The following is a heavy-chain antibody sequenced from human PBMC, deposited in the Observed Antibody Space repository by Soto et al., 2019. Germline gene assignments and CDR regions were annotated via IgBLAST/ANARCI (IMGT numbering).Heavy chain of an antibody. J-gene: IGHJ6*03. V-gene: IGHV3-74*03. Sequence: EVQLVESGGGIVQPGGSLRLSCAASGFTFSSYWMHWVRQVPGKGLVWVSRINGDGSITKYAESVKGRFTVSRDNTKNTMYLQMHSLRVEDTALFYCERDPDLSGGLNYYNSMDVWGKGTTVTVSS. CDR1: GFTFSSYW. D-gene: IGHD3-10*01. CDR2: INGDGSIT. CDR3: ERDPDLSGGLNYYNSMDV.